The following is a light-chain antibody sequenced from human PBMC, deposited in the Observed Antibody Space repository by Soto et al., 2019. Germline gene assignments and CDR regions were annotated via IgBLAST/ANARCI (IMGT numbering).Light chain of an antibody. Sequence: QSALTQPPSASGSPEQSVTISCTGTSSDVVGYNYPSWYQHRPGKAPQLIIYEFTKRPSGVPNRFFVSKSSNTAPLTVSGLQAEDEADYFCMSYAGMYTYVFGNGTKLTVL. CDR3: MSYAGMYTYV. CDR2: EFT. J-gene: IGLJ1*01. CDR1: SSDVVGYNY. V-gene: IGLV2-8*01.